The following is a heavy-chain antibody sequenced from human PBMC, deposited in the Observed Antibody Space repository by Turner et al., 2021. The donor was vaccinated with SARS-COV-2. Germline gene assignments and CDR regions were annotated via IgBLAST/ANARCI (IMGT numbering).Heavy chain of an antibody. Sequence: EVQLVECGGGLVQPGGSLRPSCAACGFTVSSNYMSWVRQAPGKGLEWVSIIYSGGSTYYADSVKGRFTISRDNSKNTLYLQMNSQRAEDTAVYYCAREIDDYVWGSYRRGYWGQGTLVTVSS. CDR3: AREIDDYVWGSYRRGY. CDR1: GFTVSSNY. J-gene: IGHJ4*02. V-gene: IGHV3-66*01. CDR2: IYSGGST. D-gene: IGHD3-16*02.